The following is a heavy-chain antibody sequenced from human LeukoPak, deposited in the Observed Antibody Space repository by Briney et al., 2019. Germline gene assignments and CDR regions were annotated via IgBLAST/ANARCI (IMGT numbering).Heavy chain of an antibody. CDR3: ARQVPYTSRPDY. V-gene: IGHV4-39*01. CDR2: IYYSGST. D-gene: IGHD2-2*01. J-gene: IGHJ4*02. Sequence: PSETLSLTCTVSGDSISSSSYYWGWIRQPPGKGLEWIGSIYYSGSTYYNPSLKSRVTISVDTSKNQFSLKLDSVTAADTAVYYCARQVPYTSRPDYWGQGTLVTVSS. CDR1: GDSISSSSYY.